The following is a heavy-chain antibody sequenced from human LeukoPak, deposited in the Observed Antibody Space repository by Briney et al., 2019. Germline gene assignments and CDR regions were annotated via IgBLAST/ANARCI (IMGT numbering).Heavy chain of an antibody. CDR2: IYYSGST. V-gene: IGHV4-61*05. CDR3: ARNYCSTTSCYDAFDI. D-gene: IGHD2-2*01. CDR1: GGSISSSSYY. J-gene: IGHJ3*02. Sequence: SETLSLTCTVSGGSISSSSYYWGWIRQPPGKGLEWIRYIYYSGSTNYSPSLKSRVTISVDTSKNQFSLKLSSVTAADTAVYYCARNYCSTTSCYDAFDIWGQGTMVTVSS.